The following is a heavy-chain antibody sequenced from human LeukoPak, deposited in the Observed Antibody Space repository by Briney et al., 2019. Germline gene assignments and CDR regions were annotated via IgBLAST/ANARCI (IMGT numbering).Heavy chain of an antibody. V-gene: IGHV4-38-2*02. Sequence: PSETLSLTCTVSGYSLSSGYYWGWTRQPPGKGLEWIGSIYHSGSTYYNPSLKSRVTISVDTSKNQFSLKLSSVTAADTAVYHCARASSYYDFWSADFDYWGQGTLVTVSS. CDR1: GYSLSSGYY. D-gene: IGHD3-3*01. J-gene: IGHJ4*02. CDR3: ARASSYYDFWSADFDY. CDR2: IYHSGST.